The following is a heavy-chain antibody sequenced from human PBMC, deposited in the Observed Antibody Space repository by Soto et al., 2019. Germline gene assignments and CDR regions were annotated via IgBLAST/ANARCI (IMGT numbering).Heavy chain of an antibody. V-gene: IGHV3-30-3*01. J-gene: IGHJ5*02. D-gene: IGHD6-13*01. Sequence: LRLSCGASGLTFSSYAMHWVRQAPGKGLEWVAVISYDGSNKYYADSVKGRFTISRDNSKNTLYLQMNSLRAEDTAVYYCARGSSSSWYKGLFDPWGQGSLVTVSS. CDR3: ARGSSSSWYKGLFDP. CDR2: ISYDGSNK. CDR1: GLTFSSYA.